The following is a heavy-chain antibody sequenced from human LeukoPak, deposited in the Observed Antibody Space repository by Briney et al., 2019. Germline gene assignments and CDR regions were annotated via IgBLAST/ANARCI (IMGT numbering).Heavy chain of an antibody. CDR1: GGSFSGYY. J-gene: IGHJ5*02. CDR2: INHSGST. V-gene: IGHV4-34*01. CDR3: ARGSGRITIFGVVINNWFDP. Sequence: ASETLSLTCAVYGGSFSGYYWSWIRQPPGEGLEWIGEINHSGSTNYNPSLKSRVTISVDTSKNQFSLKLSSVTAADTAVYYCARGSGRITIFGVVINNWFDPWGQGTLVTVSS. D-gene: IGHD3-3*01.